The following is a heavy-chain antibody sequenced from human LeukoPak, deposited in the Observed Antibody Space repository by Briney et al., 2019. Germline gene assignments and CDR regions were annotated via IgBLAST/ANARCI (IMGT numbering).Heavy chain of an antibody. CDR1: SYSISSGYS. J-gene: IGHJ4*02. CDR2: IYHSGST. Sequence: SETLSLTCTVSSYSISSGYSWGWIRRPPGKGLEWIGSIYHSGSTYYNPSLKSRVTISVDTSKNQFSLKLSSVTAADTAVYYCAGRYGTGDFDYWGQGTLVTVSS. V-gene: IGHV4-38-2*02. D-gene: IGHD7-27*01. CDR3: AGRYGTGDFDY.